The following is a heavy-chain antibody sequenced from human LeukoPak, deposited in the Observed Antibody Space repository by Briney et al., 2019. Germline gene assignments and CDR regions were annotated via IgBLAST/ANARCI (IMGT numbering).Heavy chain of an antibody. Sequence: PGGSLRLSCEASGFMFGSYWMSWVRQAPGKGLEWVANINQGGTEKYYADSVKGRFAISRDNSKNTLYLQMNSLRAEDTAVYYCATPGQAYYFDYWGQGTLVTVSS. V-gene: IGHV3-7*01. D-gene: IGHD2-2*01. CDR2: INQGGTEK. CDR1: GFMFGSYW. CDR3: ATPGQAYYFDY. J-gene: IGHJ4*02.